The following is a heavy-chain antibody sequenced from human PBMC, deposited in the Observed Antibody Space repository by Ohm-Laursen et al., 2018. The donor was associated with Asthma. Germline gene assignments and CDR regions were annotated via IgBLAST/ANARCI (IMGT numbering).Heavy chain of an antibody. CDR2: ISSDGSNK. J-gene: IGHJ4*02. CDR1: GFTFSDYG. Sequence: SSLRLSCTASGFTFSDYGMHWVRQAPGKGLEWVAIISSDGSNKFHAESVKGRITPSRDNSKNTLYLEMNSLRAGDTAVFSCERAGLRGVDNLGYWGQGTLVTVSS. D-gene: IGHD3-10*01. V-gene: IGHV3-30*03. CDR3: ERAGLRGVDNLGY.